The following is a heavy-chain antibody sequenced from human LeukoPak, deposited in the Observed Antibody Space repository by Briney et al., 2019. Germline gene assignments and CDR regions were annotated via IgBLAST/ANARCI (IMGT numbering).Heavy chain of an antibody. CDR2: ISGNGGDT. CDR3: AKPPSGNYYPFDY. J-gene: IGHJ4*02. CDR1: GFTFSSYG. Sequence: PGGSLRFSCAASGFTFSSYGMSWVRQAPEKGMQWVSAISGNGGDTYYTDSVKGRFTISRDNSKNTLYLQMNSLRPVDTAVYYCAKPPSGNYYPFDYRGQGTLVTVYS. D-gene: IGHD3-10*01. V-gene: IGHV3-23*01.